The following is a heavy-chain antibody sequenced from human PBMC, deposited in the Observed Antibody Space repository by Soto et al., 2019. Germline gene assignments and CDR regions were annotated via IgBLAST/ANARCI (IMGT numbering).Heavy chain of an antibody. Sequence: KPSETLSLTCTVSGGSISSYYWSWIRHTPGKGLEWIGYVFYRGGTAYNPSLKSRFTISMDMSKSQFSLKVNSVTTADTATYYCARIHLLAKVIDYLGEATLVTVCS. V-gene: IGHV4-59*01. CDR2: VFYRGGT. D-gene: IGHD2-15*01. CDR1: GGSISSYY. J-gene: IGHJ4*02. CDR3: ARIHLLAKVIDY.